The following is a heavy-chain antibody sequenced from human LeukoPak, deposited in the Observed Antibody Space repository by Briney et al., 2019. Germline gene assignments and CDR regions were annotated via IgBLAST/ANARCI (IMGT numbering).Heavy chain of an antibody. D-gene: IGHD6-19*01. CDR1: GFTFSSYG. Sequence: GGSLRLSCAASGFTFSSYGMHWVRQAPGKGLEWVAFIRYDGSNKYYADSVKGRFTISRDNSKNTLYLQMNSLRAEDTAVYYCAKVRQWLVGSPDYWGQGTLVTVSS. J-gene: IGHJ4*02. CDR2: IRYDGSNK. CDR3: AKVRQWLVGSPDY. V-gene: IGHV3-30*02.